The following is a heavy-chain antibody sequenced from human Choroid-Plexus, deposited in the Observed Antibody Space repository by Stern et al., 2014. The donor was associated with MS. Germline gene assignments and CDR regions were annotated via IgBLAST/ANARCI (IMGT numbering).Heavy chain of an antibody. CDR3: ARDQRGITIFGVVTDYYXXXMDV. J-gene: IGHJ6*02. CDR2: INPXXXXP. CDR1: GYIFTGYY. D-gene: IGHD3-3*01. Sequence: VQLXXXGAEVKKPGASVKVSCKTSGYIFTGYYIHWVRQAPGQGLEWMAWINPXXXXPKYAQKFQXXXTMSRDTSISTAYVELSSLXSXDXAVYYCARDQRGITIFGVVTDYYXXXMDVWGQGTTVTVSS. V-gene: IGHV1-2*02.